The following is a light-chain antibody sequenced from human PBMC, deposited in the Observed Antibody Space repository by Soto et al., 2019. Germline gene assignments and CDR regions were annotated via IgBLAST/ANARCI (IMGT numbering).Light chain of an antibody. CDR1: QSVSSSY. CDR3: QQYATWT. CDR2: GAS. Sequence: EIVLTQSPGTLSLSPGERATLSCRASQSVSSSYLAWYQQKPGQAPRLLIYGASSRATGIPDRFSGSGSGTDFTLTISSLEPEDFAVYYCQQYATWTFGQGTKVEIK. V-gene: IGKV3-20*01. J-gene: IGKJ1*01.